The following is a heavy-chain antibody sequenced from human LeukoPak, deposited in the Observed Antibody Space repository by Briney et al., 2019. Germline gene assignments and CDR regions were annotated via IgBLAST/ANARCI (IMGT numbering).Heavy chain of an antibody. D-gene: IGHD1-1*01. Sequence: ASAKVSCKASGYTFTGYYMHWVRQAPGQGLEWMGWINPNSGGTNYAQKFQGRVTMTRDTSISTAYMELSRLRSDDTAVYYCARSRNGLKLSPSYFDYWGQGTLVTVSS. CDR1: GYTFTGYY. J-gene: IGHJ4*02. CDR2: INPNSGGT. V-gene: IGHV1-2*02. CDR3: ARSRNGLKLSPSYFDY.